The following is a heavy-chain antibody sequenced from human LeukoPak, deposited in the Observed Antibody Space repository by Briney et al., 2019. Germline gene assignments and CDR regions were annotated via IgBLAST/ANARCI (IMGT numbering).Heavy chain of an antibody. Sequence: GGSLRLSCIVSGFTVSSNSWSWVRQAPGKGLEWVSFIYSGGKTHSSDSVKGRFTISRDNSKNTLYLQMSSLRAEDTALYYCAKDRTPYYYDSSGYYPGVGGPLGYWGQGTLVTVSS. J-gene: IGHJ4*02. V-gene: IGHV3-53*01. CDR3: AKDRTPYYYDSSGYYPGVGGPLGY. CDR1: GFTVSSNS. CDR2: IYSGGKT. D-gene: IGHD3-22*01.